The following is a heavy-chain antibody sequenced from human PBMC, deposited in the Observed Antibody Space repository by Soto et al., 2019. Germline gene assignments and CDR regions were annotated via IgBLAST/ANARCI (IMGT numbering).Heavy chain of an antibody. CDR1: GGSISGSSYY. J-gene: IGHJ4*02. CDR3: ARSCAFDY. V-gene: IGHV4-39*01. Sequence: QLQLQESGPGLVRPSETLSLTCTVSGGSISGSSYYWGWIRQPPGKGLEWIGSIYYSGATHYNPSLNSRATISVVPSKIQFSLRLRSVNASDTGTYYCARSCAFDYCGLGARVTVAS. CDR2: IYYSGAT.